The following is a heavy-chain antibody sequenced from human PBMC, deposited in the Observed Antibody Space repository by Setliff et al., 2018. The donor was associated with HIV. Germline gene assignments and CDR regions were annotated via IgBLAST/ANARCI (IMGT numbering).Heavy chain of an antibody. D-gene: IGHD3-9*01. Sequence: SETLSLPCTVSSGYMSGHFWTWVRQTPGEGLEWIGNIYLGETTNYNPSLKSRATISLDTSKRQFSLHLTSVTAADTAIYYCARDPSQYLDFLFDPQPFNVWGHGTMVTVSS. CDR2: IYLGETT. CDR1: SGYMSGHF. V-gene: IGHV4-59*11. J-gene: IGHJ3*01. CDR3: ARDPSQYLDFLFDPQPFNV.